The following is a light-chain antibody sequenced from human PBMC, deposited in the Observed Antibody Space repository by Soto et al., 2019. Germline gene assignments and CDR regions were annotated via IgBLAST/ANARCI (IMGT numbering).Light chain of an antibody. V-gene: IGKV3-20*01. CDR1: QSVSSSY. CDR3: QQYGSSPPEIT. Sequence: EIVLTQSPGTLSLSPGERATLSCRASQSVSSSYLAWYQQKPGQAPRLLIYGASSRATGIPDRFSGSGSGTDFTLTIGRLEHEDFAVYYCQQYGSSPPEITFGQGTRLEIK. CDR2: GAS. J-gene: IGKJ5*01.